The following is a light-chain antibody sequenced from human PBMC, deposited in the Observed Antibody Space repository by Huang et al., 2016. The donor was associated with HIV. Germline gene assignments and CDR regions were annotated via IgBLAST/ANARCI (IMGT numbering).Light chain of an antibody. Sequence: EIVMTQSPATLSVSPGERATLSCGASQSVRSNLAWYQQKPGQAPRLLIYGAATRATGSPARFSGSGSGTDFTLTVSSLLSEDFAVYYGQQYDNWPLTFGQGTKVEIK. CDR1: QSVRSN. CDR2: GAA. J-gene: IGKJ1*01. V-gene: IGKV3-15*01. CDR3: QQYDNWPLT.